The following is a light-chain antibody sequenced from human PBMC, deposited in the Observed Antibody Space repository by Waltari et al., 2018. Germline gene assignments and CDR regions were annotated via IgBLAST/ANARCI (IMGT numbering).Light chain of an antibody. CDR3: QQYGSSVLYT. Sequence: VLAQSPDTVSLSPGETATLSCRACQSQTKRYLAWYQQKAGQAPRLIIYGASSRTAGIPYRFSGSGSGTDFTLTISRLEPEDSAVYYCQQYGSSVLYTFGQGTKLEIK. CDR1: QSQTKRY. CDR2: GAS. J-gene: IGKJ2*01. V-gene: IGKV3-20*01.